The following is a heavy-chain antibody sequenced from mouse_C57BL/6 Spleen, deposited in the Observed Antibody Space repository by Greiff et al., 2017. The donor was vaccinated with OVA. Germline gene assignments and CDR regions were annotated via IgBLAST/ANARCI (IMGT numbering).Heavy chain of an antibody. CDR2: ISSGSSTI. V-gene: IGHV5-17*01. CDR3: ARGNYGNYEGNYANDY. Sequence: DVKLVESGGGLVKPGGSLKLSCAASGFTFSDYGMHWVRQAPEKGLEWVAYISSGSSTIYYADTVKGRFTIARDTAKNTLFLQMTSLRSEDTAMYYCARGNYGNYEGNYANDYWGQGTTVTVSS. J-gene: IGHJ4*01. D-gene: IGHD2-1*01. CDR1: GFTFSDYG.